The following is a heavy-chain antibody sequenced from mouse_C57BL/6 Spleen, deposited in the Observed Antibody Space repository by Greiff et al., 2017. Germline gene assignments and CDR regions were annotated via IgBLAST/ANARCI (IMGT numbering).Heavy chain of an antibody. Sequence: VKLMESGPELVKPGASVKISCKASGYTFTDYYINWVKQRPGQGLEWIGWIFPGSGSTYYNEKFKGKATLTVDKSSSTAYMLLSSLTSEDSAVYFCARRDGYSYDYAMDYWGQGTSVTVSS. V-gene: IGHV1-75*01. J-gene: IGHJ4*01. CDR3: ARRDGYSYDYAMDY. D-gene: IGHD2-3*01. CDR2: IFPGSGST. CDR1: GYTFTDYY.